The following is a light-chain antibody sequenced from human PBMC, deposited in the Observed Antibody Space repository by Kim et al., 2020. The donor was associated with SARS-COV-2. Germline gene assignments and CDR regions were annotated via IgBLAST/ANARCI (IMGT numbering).Light chain of an antibody. V-gene: IGKV3-15*01. CDR3: QQYKDWPPYT. CDR2: DAS. Sequence: EIVMTQSPATLSVSPGERVTLSCRASRSVSSSLAWYQQKPGQAPRLLIHDASTRATGIPASFSGSGSGTGFTLTISSLQSEDCAVYYCQQYKDWPPYTFGQGTKLEI. CDR1: RSVSSS. J-gene: IGKJ2*01.